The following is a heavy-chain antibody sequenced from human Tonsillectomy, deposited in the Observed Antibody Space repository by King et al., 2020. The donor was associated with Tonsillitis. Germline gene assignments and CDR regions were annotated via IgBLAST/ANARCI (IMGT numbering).Heavy chain of an antibody. CDR1: GFTFSSYG. J-gene: IGHJ4*02. Sequence: QLVQSGGGVVQPGRSLRLSCAASGFTFSSYGMHWVRQAPDKGLEWVAFISYDGSNKYYADSVKGRFTISRDNSKNTLYLQMNSLRAEDTAVYYCAKAQSALPMVYAKYVVDWGQGTLVTVSS. D-gene: IGHD2-8*01. V-gene: IGHV3-30*18. CDR2: ISYDGSNK. CDR3: AKAQSALPMVYAKYVVD.